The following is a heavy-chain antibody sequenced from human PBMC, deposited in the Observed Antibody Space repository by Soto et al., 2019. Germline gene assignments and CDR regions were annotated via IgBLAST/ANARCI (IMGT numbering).Heavy chain of an antibody. CDR2: ISAYNGNT. Sequence: ASVKVSCKASGYTFTSYGISGWRQAPGQGREWMGLISAYNGNTNYAQKLQCRVTMTTDTSTSTAYRELRSLRSEDTAVSSRARDGNWNYCVTYYYGMDVWGRGPTVTVSS. J-gene: IGHJ6*02. CDR3: ARDGNWNYCVTYYYGMDV. V-gene: IGHV1-18*04. D-gene: IGHD1-7*01. CDR1: GYTFTSYG.